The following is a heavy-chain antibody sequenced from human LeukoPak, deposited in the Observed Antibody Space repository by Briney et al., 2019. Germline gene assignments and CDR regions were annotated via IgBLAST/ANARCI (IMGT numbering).Heavy chain of an antibody. CDR3: ARGGQWELPYYFDY. Sequence: GGSLRLSCAASGFTFSSYSMNWVRQAPGKGLEWVSSISSSSSYIYYADSVKGRFTISRDNAKNSLYLQMNSLRAEDTAVYYCARGGQWELPYYFDYWGQGTLVAVSS. CDR2: ISSSSSYI. V-gene: IGHV3-21*01. J-gene: IGHJ4*02. D-gene: IGHD1-26*01. CDR1: GFTFSSYS.